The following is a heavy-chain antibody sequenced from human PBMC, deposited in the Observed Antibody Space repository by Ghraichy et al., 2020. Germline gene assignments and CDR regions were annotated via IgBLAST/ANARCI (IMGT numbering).Heavy chain of an antibody. CDR3: ARDRAPLYDSSGYYYGWIDP. Sequence: GGSLRLSCAASGFTVSSNYMSWVRQAPGKGLEWVSIIYSGGSTYYADSVKGRFTISRDNSKNTLYLQMSSLRAEDTAVYYCARDRAPLYDSSGYYYGWIDPWGQGTLVTVSS. CDR1: GFTVSSNY. V-gene: IGHV3-53*01. CDR2: IYSGGST. J-gene: IGHJ5*02. D-gene: IGHD3-22*01.